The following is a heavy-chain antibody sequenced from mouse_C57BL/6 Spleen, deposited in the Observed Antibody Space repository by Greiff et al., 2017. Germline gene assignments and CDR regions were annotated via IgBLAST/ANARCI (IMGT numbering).Heavy chain of an antibody. CDR2: IYPGDGDT. J-gene: IGHJ4*01. CDR1: GYAFSSYW. CDR3: ARRDYDVYAMDY. D-gene: IGHD2-4*01. V-gene: IGHV1-80*01. Sequence: VQLQQSGAELVKPGASVKISCKASGYAFSSYWMNWVTQRPGKGLEWIGQIYPGDGDTNYNGKFKGKATLPADKSSSPAYMQLSSLTSGDSAVYFCARRDYDVYAMDYWGQGTSVTVSS.